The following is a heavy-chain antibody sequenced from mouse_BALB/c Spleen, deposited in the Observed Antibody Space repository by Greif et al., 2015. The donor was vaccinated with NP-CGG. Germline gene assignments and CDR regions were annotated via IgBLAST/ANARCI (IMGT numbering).Heavy chain of an antibody. CDR3: AREGHYYAMDY. Sequence: VQLQQSGAELVRPGVSVKISCKGSGYTFTDYAMHWVKQSHAKSLEWIGVISTYYGDASYNQKFKGKATMTVDKSSSTAYMELARLTSEDSAIYYCAREGHYYAMDYWGQGTSVTVSS. CDR1: GYTFTDYA. V-gene: IGHV1S137*01. J-gene: IGHJ4*01. CDR2: ISTYYGDA.